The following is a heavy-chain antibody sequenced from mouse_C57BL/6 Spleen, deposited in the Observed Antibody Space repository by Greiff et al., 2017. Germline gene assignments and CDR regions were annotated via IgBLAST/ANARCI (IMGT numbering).Heavy chain of an antibody. CDR3: AVYYYGSGGAWFAY. Sequence: VQLQQSGPELVKPGASVKMSCKASGYTFTDYNMHWVKQSHGKSLEWIGFINPNNGGTSYNQKFKGKATLTVNKSSSTAYMELRSLTSEDSAVYYCAVYYYGSGGAWFAYWGQGTLVTVSA. J-gene: IGHJ3*01. CDR1: GYTFTDYN. D-gene: IGHD1-1*01. V-gene: IGHV1-22*01. CDR2: INPNNGGT.